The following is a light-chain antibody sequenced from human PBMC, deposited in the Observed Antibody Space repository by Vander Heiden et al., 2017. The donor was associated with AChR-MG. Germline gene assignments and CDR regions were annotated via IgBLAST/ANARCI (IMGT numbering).Light chain of an antibody. V-gene: IGLV1-44*01. Sequence: QSVLTQPPSASGTPGQRVTISCSGSSSNIGSNPVNWYQQQLPGTAPKLLIYSDNQRPSGVPDRFSGSKSGSSASLAISGLQSEDEADYYCAAWDDNLDGPYVFGAGTRVTVL. CDR2: SDN. CDR3: AAWDDNLDGPYV. CDR1: SSNIGSNP. J-gene: IGLJ1*01.